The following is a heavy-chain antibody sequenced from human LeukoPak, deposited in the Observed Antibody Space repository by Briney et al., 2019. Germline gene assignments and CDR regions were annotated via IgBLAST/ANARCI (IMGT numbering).Heavy chain of an antibody. J-gene: IGHJ4*02. CDR1: GFTFNEYE. D-gene: IGHD6-6*01. CDR3: ARDLGYGSSRGPLDY. CDR2: IYYSGST. V-gene: IGHV4-59*01. Sequence: GSLRLSCAASGFTFNEYEMNWVRQPPGKGLEWIGYIYYSGSTNYNPSLKSRVSISLGTSMNQFSLKLSSVTAADTAVYYCARDLGYGSSRGPLDYWGQGTLVTVSS.